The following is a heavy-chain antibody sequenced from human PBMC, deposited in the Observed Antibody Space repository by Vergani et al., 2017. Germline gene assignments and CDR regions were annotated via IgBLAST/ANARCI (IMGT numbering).Heavy chain of an antibody. CDR2: INHSGST. V-gene: IGHV4-34*01. J-gene: IGHJ6*03. Sequence: QVQLQQWGAGLLKPSETLTLTCAVYGGSFSGYYWSWIRQPPGKGLEWIGEINHSGSTNYNPSLKSRVTISVDTSKNQFSLKLSSVTAADTAVYYCARVQELYDFXSGDRVRYYYYMDVWGKGTTVTVSS. D-gene: IGHD3-3*01. CDR1: GGSFSGYY. CDR3: ARVQELYDFXSGDRVRYYYYMDV.